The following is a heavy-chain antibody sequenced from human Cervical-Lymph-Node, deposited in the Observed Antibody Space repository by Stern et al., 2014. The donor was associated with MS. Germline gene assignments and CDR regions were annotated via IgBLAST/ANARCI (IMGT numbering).Heavy chain of an antibody. CDR1: GYTFTRYG. V-gene: IGHV1-18*01. CDR3: ARDGRYCSGGSCSENWFDP. J-gene: IGHJ5*02. D-gene: IGHD2-15*01. Sequence: VQLVQSGAEVKQPGASVKVSCQASGYTFTRYGISWVRPAPGQGLEWLGWLSASNGNTNYAQKLQGRVTRTTDTSTSTAYMELRSLRADDTAVYYCARDGRYCSGGSCSENWFDPWGQGTLVTGSS. CDR2: LSASNGNT.